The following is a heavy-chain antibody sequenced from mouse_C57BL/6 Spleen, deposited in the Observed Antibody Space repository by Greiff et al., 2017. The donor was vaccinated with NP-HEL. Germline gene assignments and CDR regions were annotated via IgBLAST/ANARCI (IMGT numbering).Heavy chain of an antibody. CDR3: ARGSSYDYVDD. D-gene: IGHD1-1*01. Sequence: QVHVKQSGAELAKPGASVKLSCKASGYTFTSYWMHWVKQRPGQGLEWIGYINPSSGSTKYNQKFKDKATLTADKSSSTAYMQLSSLTYEDSAVYYCARGSSYDYVDDWGQGTTLTVSS. V-gene: IGHV1-7*01. CDR1: GYTFTSYW. CDR2: INPSSGST. J-gene: IGHJ2*01.